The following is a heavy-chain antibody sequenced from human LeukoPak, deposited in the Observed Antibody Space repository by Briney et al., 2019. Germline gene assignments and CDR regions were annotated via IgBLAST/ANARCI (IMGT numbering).Heavy chain of an antibody. CDR2: FDPEDGET. Sequence: ASVKVSCKVSGYTLTELSMHWVRQAPGKGLEWMGGFDPEDGETIYAQKFQGRVTMTEDTSTDTAYMELSSLRFEDTAVYYCATDDYDLRRGPFDPWGQGTLVTVSS. V-gene: IGHV1-24*01. CDR3: ATDDYDLRRGPFDP. D-gene: IGHD3-3*01. CDR1: GYTLTELS. J-gene: IGHJ5*02.